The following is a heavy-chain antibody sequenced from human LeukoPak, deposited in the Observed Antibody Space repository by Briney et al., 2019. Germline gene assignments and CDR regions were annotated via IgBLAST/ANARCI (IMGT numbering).Heavy chain of an antibody. Sequence: ASVKVSCKASGYTFTGYYMHWVRQAPGQGLEWMGWINPNSGGTNYAQKLQGRVTMTTDTSTSTAYMELRSLRSDDTAVYYCARKYYDILTGYPTTDYWGQGTLVTVSS. D-gene: IGHD3-9*01. CDR3: ARKYYDILTGYPTTDY. V-gene: IGHV1-2*02. CDR2: INPNSGGT. J-gene: IGHJ4*02. CDR1: GYTFTGYY.